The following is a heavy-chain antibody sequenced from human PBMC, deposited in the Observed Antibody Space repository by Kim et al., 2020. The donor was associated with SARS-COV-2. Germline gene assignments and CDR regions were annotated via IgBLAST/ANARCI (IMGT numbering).Heavy chain of an antibody. CDR2: IISTSLYK. CDR1: GFTFNTYS. V-gene: IGHV3-21*01. Sequence: GGSLRLSCAASGFTFNTYSMNWFRQAPGKGLEWVSSIISTSLYKFYADSVRGRFTVSRDNAKNSLYLQMDRLRAEDTAVYYCAREFSTSPGVDYWGQGTLVTVSS. D-gene: IGHD3-16*01. CDR3: AREFSTSPGVDY. J-gene: IGHJ4*02.